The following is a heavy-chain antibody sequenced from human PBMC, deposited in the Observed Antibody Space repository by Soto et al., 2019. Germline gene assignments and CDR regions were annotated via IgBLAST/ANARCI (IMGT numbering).Heavy chain of an antibody. J-gene: IGHJ6*02. CDR2: IIPIFGTA. CDR3: ASPPAGVVVVAATPDYYGMDV. V-gene: IGHV1-69*06. Sequence: QVQLVQSGAEVKKPGSSVKVSCKASGGTFSSYAISGVRQAPGQGLEWMGGIIPIFGTANYAQKFQGRVTITANKSTSTADMELSSLRSEDTAVYYCASPPAGVVVVAATPDYYGMDVWGQGTTVTVSS. CDR1: GGTFSSYA. D-gene: IGHD2-15*01.